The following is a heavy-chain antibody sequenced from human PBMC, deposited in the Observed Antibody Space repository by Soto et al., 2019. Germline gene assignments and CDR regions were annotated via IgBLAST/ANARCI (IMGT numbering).Heavy chain of an antibody. V-gene: IGHV3-48*01. Sequence: EVQLVESGGGLVPPGGSLRLSCAASGFTFSSYSMNWVRQAPGKGLEWISYISSSSSTIYYADSLKGRFTISRDNAKNSLYLQMNSLRAEDTAVYYCARDGHSGYDNLDYWGQGTLVTVSS. CDR3: ARDGHSGYDNLDY. D-gene: IGHD5-12*01. CDR2: ISSSSSTI. CDR1: GFTFSSYS. J-gene: IGHJ4*02.